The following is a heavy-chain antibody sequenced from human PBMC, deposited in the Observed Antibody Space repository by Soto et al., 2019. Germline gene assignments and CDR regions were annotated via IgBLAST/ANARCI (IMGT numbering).Heavy chain of an antibody. D-gene: IGHD1-26*01. Sequence: QVQLVESGGGVVQPGTSLRLSCAASGFTFKTHAMHWVRQAPGKGLEWMAVIAYDGNEKFYADSVKGQFTISRDNSKSALYLQINTLRNEDTAVYYCGKDVGDYVPYYYGVDVWGQGTTVTVSS. J-gene: IGHJ6*02. V-gene: IGHV3-30*18. CDR2: IAYDGNEK. CDR3: GKDVGDYVPYYYGVDV. CDR1: GFTFKTHA.